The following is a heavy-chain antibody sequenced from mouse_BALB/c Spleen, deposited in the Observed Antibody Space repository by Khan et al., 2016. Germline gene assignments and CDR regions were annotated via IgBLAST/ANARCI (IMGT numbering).Heavy chain of an antibody. CDR3: SRGYYDYDAMVY. CDR1: GYTFSSYW. D-gene: IGHD1-1*01. Sequence: VQLQESGAELMKPGASVNISCKATGYTFSSYWIEWVKQRPGHGLEWIGEILPGSGSTNYNEKFKGKATFTADTSSNTAYMQLSSLTSEDSAVYYCSRGYYDYDAMVYWGQGTSVTVSS. CDR2: ILPGSGST. V-gene: IGHV1-9*01. J-gene: IGHJ4*01.